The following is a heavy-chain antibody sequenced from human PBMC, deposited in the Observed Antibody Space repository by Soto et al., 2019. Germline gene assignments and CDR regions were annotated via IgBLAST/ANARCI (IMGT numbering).Heavy chain of an antibody. Sequence: ERSRRFSCAAAGFAFSSYAMSWVRKAPGPGLECVSAISGSGGSTYYADSGKGRFTISRDNSRNFLYQQMNSLWPEELAVYYCLRNYGIPCLGELLGRFIPEMDXVGQ. D-gene: IGHD3-10*01. V-gene: IGHV3-23*01. CDR2: ISGSGGST. CDR1: GFAFSSYA. J-gene: IGHJ6*01. CDR3: LRNYGIPCLGELLGRFIPEMDX.